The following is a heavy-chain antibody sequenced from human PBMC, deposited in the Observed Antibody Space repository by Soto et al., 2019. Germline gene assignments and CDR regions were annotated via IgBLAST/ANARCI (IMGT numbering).Heavy chain of an antibody. CDR3: AKDRKRITIFGVVIIPNPYYYGMDV. V-gene: IGHV3-30*18. CDR2: ISYDGSNK. D-gene: IGHD3-3*01. CDR1: GFPFSSYG. J-gene: IGHJ6*02. Sequence: GGSLRLSCAASGFPFSSYGMHWVRQAPGKGLEWVAVISYDGSNKYYADSVKGRFTISRDNSKNTLYLQMNSLRAEDTAVYYCAKDRKRITIFGVVIIPNPYYYGMDVWGQGTTVTVSS.